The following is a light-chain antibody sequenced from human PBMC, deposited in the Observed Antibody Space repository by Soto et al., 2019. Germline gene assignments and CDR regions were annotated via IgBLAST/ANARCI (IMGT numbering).Light chain of an antibody. CDR1: SSDVGAYMY. J-gene: IGLJ1*01. V-gene: IGLV2-14*01. Sequence: QSVLTQPASVSGSPGQSITISCTGTSSDVGAYMYVSWYQQHPGTAPKLMIYEVTNRPSGVSNRFSGSKSGNTASLTISGLQAEDEADCYCSSYTSSSTPYVFGTGTKLTVL. CDR2: EVT. CDR3: SSYTSSSTPYV.